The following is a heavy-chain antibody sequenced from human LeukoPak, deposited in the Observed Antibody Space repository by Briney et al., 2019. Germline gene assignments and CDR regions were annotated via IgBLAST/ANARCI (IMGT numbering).Heavy chain of an antibody. CDR1: GYTFTDYY. CDR3: GGGGLRGSYYEYFHH. CDR2: INPNSGDT. V-gene: IGHV1-2*02. J-gene: IGHJ1*01. D-gene: IGHD1-26*01. Sequence: ASVKVSCKASGYTFTDYYMHWVRQAPGQGLEWMGWINPNSGDTNYAQKFQGRVTVTRDTSISTAHMELSRLRSDDTAVYYCGGGGLRGSYYEYFHHWGQGTLVSVSS.